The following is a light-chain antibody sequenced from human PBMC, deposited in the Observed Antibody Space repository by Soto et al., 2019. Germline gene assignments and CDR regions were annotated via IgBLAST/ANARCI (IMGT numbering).Light chain of an antibody. CDR1: QRVSSNF. Sequence: EIVLTQSPGTLSLSPGERATLSCRASQRVSSNFLAWFQQKPGQAPRLLIFGASSRDVVIPDRFSGSGSGTDFTLTISRLEPEDFAVYYCQQYGVSPGTFGQGTKVEIK. V-gene: IGKV3-20*01. J-gene: IGKJ1*01. CDR3: QQYGVSPGT. CDR2: GAS.